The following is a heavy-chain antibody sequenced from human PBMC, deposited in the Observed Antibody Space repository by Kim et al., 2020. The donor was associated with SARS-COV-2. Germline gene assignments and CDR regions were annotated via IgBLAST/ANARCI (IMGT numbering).Heavy chain of an antibody. CDR1: GHFFTRDS. J-gene: IGHJ4*02. D-gene: IGHD3-16*01. CDR3: LGGFYFDY. CDR2: IDCGNGNT. V-gene: IGHV1-3*01. Sequence: ASVKVSCKTSGHFFTRDSIHWVRQAPGQGLEWMGGIDCGNGNTIYSQKFQGRVTFTTDTSASTAYTELSFLRSEDSAVYYCLGGFYFDYWGQGPLVTVSS.